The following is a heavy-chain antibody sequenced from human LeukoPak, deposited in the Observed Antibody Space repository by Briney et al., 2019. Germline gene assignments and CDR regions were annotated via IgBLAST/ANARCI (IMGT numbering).Heavy chain of an antibody. CDR3: ARRKGASLDY. Sequence: SETLSLTCTVSGGSISSYYWSWIRQPPGKGLEWIGYIYYSGSTNYNPSLKSRVTISVDTSKNQFSLKLSSVTAADTAVYYCARRKGASLDYWGQGTLVTVSS. CDR2: IYYSGST. D-gene: IGHD3-16*01. CDR1: GGSISSYY. V-gene: IGHV4-59*08. J-gene: IGHJ4*02.